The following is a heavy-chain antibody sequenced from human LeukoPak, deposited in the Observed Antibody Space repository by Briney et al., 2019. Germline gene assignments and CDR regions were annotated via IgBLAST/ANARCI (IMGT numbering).Heavy chain of an antibody. V-gene: IGHV4-38-2*02. CDR2: IYHSGST. CDR1: GYSISSGYY. J-gene: IGHJ4*02. Sequence: SETLSLTCTVSGYSISSGYYWGWIRQPPGKGLEWIGSIYHSGSTYYNPSLKSRDTISVDTSKNQFSLKLSSVTAADTAVYYCARDNIVVVAATKAYYFDYWGQGTLVTVSS. CDR3: ARDNIVVVAATKAYYFDY. D-gene: IGHD2-15*01.